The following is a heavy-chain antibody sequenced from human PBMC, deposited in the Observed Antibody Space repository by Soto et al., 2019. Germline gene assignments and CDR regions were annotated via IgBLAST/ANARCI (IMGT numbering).Heavy chain of an antibody. V-gene: IGHV3-30*04. D-gene: IGHD2-2*01. J-gene: IGHJ4*02. CDR3: ARDSSSIVVVPAAISQRYYFDY. CDR1: GFTFSSYA. CDR2: ISYDGRKK. Sequence: GGSLRLSCAASGFTFSSYAMHWVRQAPGKGLEWVAVISYDGRKKYYADSVKGRFTISRDNSKNTRYLQMNSLRAEDTAVYYCARDSSSIVVVPAAISQRYYFDYWGQGTLVTVSS.